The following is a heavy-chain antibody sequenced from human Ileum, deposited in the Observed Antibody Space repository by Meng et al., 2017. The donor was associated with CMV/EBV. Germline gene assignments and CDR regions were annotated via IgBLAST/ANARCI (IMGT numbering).Heavy chain of an antibody. CDR2: IYSSGST. CDR1: GDSTSGFF. D-gene: IGHD6-19*01. V-gene: IGHV4-4*07. J-gene: IGHJ4*02. Sequence: VQLQESGPGLVKPSETLSLPCTVPGDSTSGFFWSWIRQPAGKGLEWIGRIYSSGSTFYNPSLESRVTMSIDTSKNQFSLRLASVTAADTAVYFCAKEQSIGIAVTGIFDFWGQGALVTVSS. CDR3: AKEQSIGIAVTGIFDF.